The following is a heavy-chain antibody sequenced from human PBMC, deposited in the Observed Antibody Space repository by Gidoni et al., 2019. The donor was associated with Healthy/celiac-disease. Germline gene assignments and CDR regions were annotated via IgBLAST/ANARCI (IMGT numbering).Heavy chain of an antibody. D-gene: IGHD2-8*01. CDR1: GFTCSTYA. CDR3: ARGAGVYARLDY. J-gene: IGHJ4*02. Sequence: QVHLVESGAGVVHPGWSLRLSCPACGFTCSTYAMHWVRPAPGKGLEWVAVISYDGSNKYYADSVKGRFTISRDNSKNTLYLQMNSLRAEDTAVYYCARGAGVYARLDYWGQGTLVTVSS. V-gene: IGHV3-30-3*01. CDR2: ISYDGSNK.